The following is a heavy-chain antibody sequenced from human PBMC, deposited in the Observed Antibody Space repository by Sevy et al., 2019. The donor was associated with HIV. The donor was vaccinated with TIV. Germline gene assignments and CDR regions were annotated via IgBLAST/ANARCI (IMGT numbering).Heavy chain of an antibody. D-gene: IGHD5-18*01. CDR2: IYSDGST. V-gene: IGHV3-66*01. CDR1: GFPVSSNY. Sequence: GGSLRLSCAASGFPVSSNYMSWVRQAPGKGLEWVSVIYSDGSTYHADAVRGRFTISRDNSKNTLYLQMNSLRVEDTAVYYCARGKSGYGYGLDYWGQGTLVTVSS. CDR3: ARGKSGYGYGLDY. J-gene: IGHJ4*02.